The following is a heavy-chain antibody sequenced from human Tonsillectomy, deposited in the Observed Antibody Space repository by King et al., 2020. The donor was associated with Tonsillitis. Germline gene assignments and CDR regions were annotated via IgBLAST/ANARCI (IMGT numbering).Heavy chain of an antibody. V-gene: IGHV1-69*01. CDR3: ATGPPSRPYDP. J-gene: IGHJ5*02. CDR1: GGTFRSST. D-gene: IGHD6-13*01. CDR2: IIPMFRVP. Sequence: VQLVQSGAEVKKPGSSVKVSCKASGGTFRSSTFHWVRQAPGQGPEWMGAIIPMFRVPNYAQRFQDRVTITADESTSTVHMELSSLESEDTAVYFCATGPPSRPYDPWGQGTLVTVSS.